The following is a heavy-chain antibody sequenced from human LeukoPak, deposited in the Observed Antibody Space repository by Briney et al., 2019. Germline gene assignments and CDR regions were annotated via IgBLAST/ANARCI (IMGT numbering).Heavy chain of an antibody. V-gene: IGHV4-59*01. D-gene: IGHD5-12*01. Sequence: PSETLSLTCTVSGGSISSYYWSWIRQPPGKGLEWIGYIYYSGSTNYNPSLKSRVTISVDTSKNQFSLKLSSVTAADTAVYYCARAEDSGYDYGGYYFDYWGQGTLVTVSS. CDR1: GGSISSYY. CDR3: ARAEDSGYDYGGYYFDY. J-gene: IGHJ4*02. CDR2: IYYSGST.